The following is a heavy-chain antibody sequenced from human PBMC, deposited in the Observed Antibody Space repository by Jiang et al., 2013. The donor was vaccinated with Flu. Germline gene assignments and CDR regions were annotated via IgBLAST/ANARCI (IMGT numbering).Heavy chain of an antibody. V-gene: IGHV1-69*01. CDR2: IIPISGTP. Sequence: SGAEVKKPGSSVNVSCKASGGTFRRYAVTWVRQAPGHGLEWMGGIIPISGTPNYAHRFRGRVTITADESMSTAYMELSSLTSEDTAIYYCAREDPGVVTVHFPGIPRDWGQGTLVTVSS. D-gene: IGHD2-15*01. CDR1: GGTFRRYA. J-gene: IGHJ4*02. CDR3: AREDPGVVTVHFPGIPRD.